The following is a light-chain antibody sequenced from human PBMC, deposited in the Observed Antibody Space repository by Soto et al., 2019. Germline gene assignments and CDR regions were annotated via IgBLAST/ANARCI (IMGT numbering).Light chain of an antibody. CDR3: SSYITTDIRV. CDR1: SSDVGAYIY. J-gene: IGLJ1*01. CDR2: EVN. Sequence: QSALTQPASVSGSPGQSITISCGGTSSDVGAYIYVSWYQQYPGKAPKLIIYEVNNRPSGVSGRFSGSKSDTTAYLTISGLQAEDEANYYCSSYITTDIRVFGTGTKVTVL. V-gene: IGLV2-14*03.